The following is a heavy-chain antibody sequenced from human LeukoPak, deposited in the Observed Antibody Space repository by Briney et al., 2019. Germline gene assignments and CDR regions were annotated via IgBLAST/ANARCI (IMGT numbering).Heavy chain of an antibody. CDR3: AYYYDSSGYSP. D-gene: IGHD3-22*01. J-gene: IGHJ5*02. V-gene: IGHV3-21*01. CDR1: GFTFSSYS. Sequence: GGSLTLSCAASGFTFSSYSMNWVRQAPGKGLEWVSSISSSSSYIYYADSVKGRFTISRDNAKNSLYLQMNSLRAEDTAVYYCAYYYDSSGYSPWGQGTLVTVSS. CDR2: ISSSSSYI.